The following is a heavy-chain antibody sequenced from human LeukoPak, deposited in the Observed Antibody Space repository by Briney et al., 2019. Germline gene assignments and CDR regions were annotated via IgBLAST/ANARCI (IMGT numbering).Heavy chain of an antibody. Sequence: ASVKVSCKTSGYTFTDYYTHWVRQAPGQGLEWMGQLNPHTGGANYAQKFQGRVSMTRDASINTAYMEVTRLTSDDTAVYYCARVTWKTIIAAPDYWGQGTLVTVSS. CDR2: LNPHTGGA. CDR3: ARVTWKTIIAAPDY. V-gene: IGHV1-2*06. J-gene: IGHJ4*02. CDR1: GYTFTDYY. D-gene: IGHD3-3*01.